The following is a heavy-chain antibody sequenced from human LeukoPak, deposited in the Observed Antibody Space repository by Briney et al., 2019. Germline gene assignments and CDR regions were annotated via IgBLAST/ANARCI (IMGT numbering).Heavy chain of an antibody. CDR3: ATAVSGSYRDAFGI. CDR2: VDPEDGET. CDR1: GYTFTDYY. D-gene: IGHD1-26*01. Sequence: ASVKISCKVSGYTFTDYYMHWVQQAPGKGLERMGLVDPEDGETIYAEKFQGRVTITADTSTDTAYMELSSLRSEDTAVYYCATAVSGSYRDAFGIWGQGTMVTVSS. J-gene: IGHJ3*02. V-gene: IGHV1-69-2*01.